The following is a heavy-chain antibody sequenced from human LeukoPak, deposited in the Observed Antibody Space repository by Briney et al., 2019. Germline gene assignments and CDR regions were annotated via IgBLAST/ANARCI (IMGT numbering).Heavy chain of an antibody. CDR1: GFTFSSHS. Sequence: GGSLRLSCAASGFTFSSHSMNWVRQAPGKGLEWVSSISSSTSYIYYADSLKGRFTISRDNAKNSLYLQMNSLRAKDTAVYYCARGHYYDNSGPDYWGQGILVTVSS. CDR3: ARGHYYDNSGPDY. V-gene: IGHV3-21*01. CDR2: ISSSTSYI. D-gene: IGHD3-22*01. J-gene: IGHJ4*02.